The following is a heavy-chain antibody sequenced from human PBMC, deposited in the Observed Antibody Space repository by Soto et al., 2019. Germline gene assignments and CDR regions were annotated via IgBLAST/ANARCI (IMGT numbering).Heavy chain of an antibody. V-gene: IGHV4-34*01. CDR3: ARVPGIVLMVYANGYFDY. Sequence: SETLSLTCAVYGGSFSGYYWSWIRQPPGKGLEWIGEINHNGSTNYNPSLKSRVTISVDTSKNQFSLKLSSVTAADTAVYYCARVPGIVLMVYANGYFDYWGQGTLVTVSS. CDR2: INHNGST. D-gene: IGHD2-8*01. J-gene: IGHJ4*02. CDR1: GGSFSGYY.